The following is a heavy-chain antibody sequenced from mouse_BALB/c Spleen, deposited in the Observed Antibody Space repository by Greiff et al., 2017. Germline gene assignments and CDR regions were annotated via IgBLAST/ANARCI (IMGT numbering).Heavy chain of an antibody. J-gene: IGHJ2*01. CDR2: ISYSGST. CDR3: ARSSTVALDY. V-gene: IGHV3-2*02. CDR1: GYSITSDYA. Sequence: VQLQQSGPGLVKPSQSLSLTCTVTGYSITSDYAWNWIRQFPGNKLEWMGYISYSGSTSYNPSLKSRISITRDTSKNQFFLQLNSVTTEDTATYYCARSSTVALDYWGQGTTLTVSS. D-gene: IGHD1-1*01.